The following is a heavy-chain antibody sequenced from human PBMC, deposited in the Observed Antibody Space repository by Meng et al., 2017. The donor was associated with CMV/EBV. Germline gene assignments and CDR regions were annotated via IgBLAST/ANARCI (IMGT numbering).Heavy chain of an antibody. V-gene: IGHV4-30-4*08. CDR2: IYYSGST. Sequence: QVLLEESGPGLVKPSQTLSLACTFSGGAISSGDYYWSWIRQPPGKGLEWIGYIYYSGSTYYNPSLKSQVTISVDTSKNQFSLKLSSVTAADTAVYYCARAQYSSSCDYWGQGTLVTVSS. CDR3: ARAQYSSSCDY. CDR1: GGAISSGDYY. D-gene: IGHD6-13*01. J-gene: IGHJ4*02.